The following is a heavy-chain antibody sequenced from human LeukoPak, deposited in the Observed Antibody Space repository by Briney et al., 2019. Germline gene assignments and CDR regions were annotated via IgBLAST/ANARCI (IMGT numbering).Heavy chain of an antibody. V-gene: IGHV1-18*01. J-gene: IGHJ4*02. D-gene: IGHD2-15*01. CDR2: ISAYSANT. CDR1: GYTFRNYG. Sequence: ASVKVSCKASGYTFRNYGISWVRQAPGQGLEWMGWISAYSANTHCAQRFQGRVTLTIDTSTSTAYMEVRSLRSDDTAVYYCARLMPEDIVVVVAATFDHWGQGTLVTVSS. CDR3: ARLMPEDIVVVVAATFDH.